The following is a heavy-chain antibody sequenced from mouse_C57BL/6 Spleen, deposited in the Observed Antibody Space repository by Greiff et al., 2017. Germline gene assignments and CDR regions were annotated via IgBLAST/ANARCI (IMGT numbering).Heavy chain of an antibody. CDR3: ARREPGYYFDY. Sequence: QVQLQQPGAELVKPGASVKMSCKASGYTFTSFWITWVKQRPGQGLEWIGDIYPGSGSTNYNEKFKSKATLTVDTSSRTAYMQLSSLTSEESAVYYCARREPGYYFDYWGQGTTLTVSS. J-gene: IGHJ2*01. CDR2: IYPGSGST. D-gene: IGHD4-1*01. CDR1: GYTFTSFW. V-gene: IGHV1-55*01.